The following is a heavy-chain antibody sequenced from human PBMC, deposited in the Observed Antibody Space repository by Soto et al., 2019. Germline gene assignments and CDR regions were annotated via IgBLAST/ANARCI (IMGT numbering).Heavy chain of an antibody. D-gene: IGHD4-17*01. V-gene: IGHV3-23*01. CDR2: LLRSGSTT. Sequence: GGSLRLSCAASGFTFTNYAVTWARQAPGKGLEWVSSLLRSGSTTYYADSVKGRFTISSDISANSLYLQMDSLRPEDTAVYYCAKDAVSGDGIWLLDSGGLGTVVTGSS. CDR3: AKDAVSGDGIWLLDS. J-gene: IGHJ4*02. CDR1: GFTFTNYA.